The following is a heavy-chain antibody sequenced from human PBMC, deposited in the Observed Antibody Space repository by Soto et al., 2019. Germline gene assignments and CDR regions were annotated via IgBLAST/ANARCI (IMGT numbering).Heavy chain of an antibody. D-gene: IGHD5-12*01. J-gene: IGHJ4*02. CDR3: ATQTKNSGYDLAY. Sequence: GGSLRLSCAASGFTFSSYSMNWVRQAPGKGLEWVSSISSSSSYMYYADSVKGRFTISRDNAKNSLYLQMNSLRAEDTAVYYCATQTKNSGYDLAYWGQGTLVTVSS. V-gene: IGHV3-21*01. CDR2: ISSSSSYM. CDR1: GFTFSSYS.